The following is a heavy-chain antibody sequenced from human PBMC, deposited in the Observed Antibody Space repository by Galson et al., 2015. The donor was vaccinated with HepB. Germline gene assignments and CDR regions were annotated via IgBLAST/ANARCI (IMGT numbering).Heavy chain of an antibody. CDR3: AKEQRQWLVPAGDSFDI. V-gene: IGHV3-30*18. Sequence: SLRLSCAASGFTFSSYRMHWARQAPGKGLEWVAVISYDGRNRHYPESVQGRFTISRDNSKNTLYLQINSLRPEDTAVYYCAKEQRQWLVPAGDSFDIWGQGTMVTVSP. CDR2: ISYDGRNR. CDR1: GFTFSSYR. D-gene: IGHD6-19*01. J-gene: IGHJ3*02.